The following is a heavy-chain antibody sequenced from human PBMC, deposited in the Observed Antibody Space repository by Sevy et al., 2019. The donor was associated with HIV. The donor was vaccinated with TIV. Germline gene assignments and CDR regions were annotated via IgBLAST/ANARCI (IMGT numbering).Heavy chain of an antibody. CDR1: GFTFSSYS. CDR3: ARDGGYCSSTSCYLRAFDI. D-gene: IGHD2-2*01. V-gene: IGHV3-48*02. J-gene: IGHJ3*02. Sequence: GGSLRLSCAASGFTFSSYSMNWVRQAPGKGLEWVSYISSSSSTIYYADSVKGRFTISRDNAKNSLYLQMNSLRDEDTAVYYCARDGGYCSSTSCYLRAFDIRGQGTMVTVSS. CDR2: ISSSSSTI.